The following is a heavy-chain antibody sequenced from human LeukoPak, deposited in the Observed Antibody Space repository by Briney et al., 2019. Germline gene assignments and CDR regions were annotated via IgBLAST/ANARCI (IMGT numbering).Heavy chain of an antibody. D-gene: IGHD3-22*01. V-gene: IGHV3-11*01. J-gene: IGHJ4*02. CDR2: ICDSGRTI. CDR1: GFTFSDYY. CDR3: ARDRLGDYDHSGYYEK. Sequence: GGSLRLSCAASGFTFSDYYMSWIRQAPGKGLEWVSYICDSGRTIYYADSVKGRFTISRDNAKNSVYLQMNNLGAEDTAVYYCARDRLGDYDHSGYYEKWGQGTLVTVSS.